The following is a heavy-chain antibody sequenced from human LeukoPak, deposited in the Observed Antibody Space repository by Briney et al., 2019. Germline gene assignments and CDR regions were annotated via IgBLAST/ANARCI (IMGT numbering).Heavy chain of an antibody. Sequence: SETLSLTCTVSGGSISSSSYYWGWIRQPPGKGLEWIGSIYYSGSTYYNPSLKSRVTISVDTSKNQFSLKLSSVTAADTAVYYCARIKSGITIFGVVIVSFDYWGQGTLVTVS. J-gene: IGHJ4*02. CDR3: ARIKSGITIFGVVIVSFDY. V-gene: IGHV4-39*01. CDR2: IYYSGST. D-gene: IGHD3-3*01. CDR1: GGSISSSSYY.